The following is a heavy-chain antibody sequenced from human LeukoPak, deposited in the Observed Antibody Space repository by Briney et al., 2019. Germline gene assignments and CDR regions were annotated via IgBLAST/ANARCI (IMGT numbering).Heavy chain of an antibody. CDR2: ISGSGGST. Sequence: GGSLRLSCAASGFTFSSYAMSWVHQAPGKGLKWVSGISGSGGSTYYEDSVKGRFTISRDNSKNTLYLQMNSLRAEDTAVYYCAKDFPFSGSYLTNDYWGQGTLVTVSS. CDR1: GFTFSSYA. CDR3: AKDFPFSGSYLTNDY. D-gene: IGHD1-26*01. V-gene: IGHV3-23*01. J-gene: IGHJ4*02.